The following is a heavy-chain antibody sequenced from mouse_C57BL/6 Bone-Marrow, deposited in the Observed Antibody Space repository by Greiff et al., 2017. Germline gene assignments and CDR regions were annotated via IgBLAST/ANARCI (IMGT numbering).Heavy chain of an antibody. D-gene: IGHD1-1*01. CDR1: GYTFTSYW. V-gene: IGHV1-50*01. CDR2: IDPSDSYT. J-gene: IGHJ1*03. CDR3: ARYYYGSSSWWYFDV. Sequence: QVQLKQPGAELVKPGASVKLSCKASGYTFTSYWMQWVKQRPGQGLEWIGEIDPSDSYTNYNQKFKGKATLTVDTSSSTAYMQLSSLTSEDSAVYYCARYYYGSSSWWYFDVWGTGTTVTVSS.